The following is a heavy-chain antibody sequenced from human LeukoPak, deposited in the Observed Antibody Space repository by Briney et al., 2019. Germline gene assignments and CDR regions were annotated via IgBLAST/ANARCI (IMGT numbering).Heavy chain of an antibody. V-gene: IGHV3-23*01. D-gene: IGHD4-17*01. CDR3: AKRGTVQRNFDY. Sequence: GGSLRLSCAASGFTFSSYAMSWVRQAPGEGLEWVSAISGSGGSTYYADSVKGRFTISRDNSKNTLYLQMNSLRAEDTAVYYCAKRGTVQRNFDYWGQGTLVTVSS. CDR1: GFTFSSYA. CDR2: ISGSGGST. J-gene: IGHJ4*02.